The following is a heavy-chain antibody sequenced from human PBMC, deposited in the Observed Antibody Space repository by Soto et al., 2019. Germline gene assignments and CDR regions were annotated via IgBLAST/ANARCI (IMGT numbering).Heavy chain of an antibody. Sequence: PGGSLRLSCAASGFTFSSYWMHWVRQAPGKGLVWVSRINSDGSSTSYADSVKGRFTISRDNAKNTLYLQMNSLRAEDTAVYYCARVRMVPFGYYYYGMDVWGQGTTVTVSS. V-gene: IGHV3-74*01. CDR3: ARVRMVPFGYYYYGMDV. CDR2: INSDGSST. D-gene: IGHD3-16*01. CDR1: GFTFSSYW. J-gene: IGHJ6*02.